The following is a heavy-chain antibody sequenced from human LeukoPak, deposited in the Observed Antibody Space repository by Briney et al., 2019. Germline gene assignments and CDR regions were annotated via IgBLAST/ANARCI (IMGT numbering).Heavy chain of an antibody. CDR2: ISGSGGST. V-gene: IGHV3-23*01. CDR3: ARGGTYQPLLGY. CDR1: GFIFSSYA. J-gene: IGHJ4*02. Sequence: GGSLRLSCAASGFIFSSYAMSWVRQAPGKGLEWVSTISGSGGSTYYADSVKGRFTISRDNSKNTVYLQMNSLRAEDTAVYYCARGGTYQPLLGYWGQGTLVTVSS. D-gene: IGHD2-2*01.